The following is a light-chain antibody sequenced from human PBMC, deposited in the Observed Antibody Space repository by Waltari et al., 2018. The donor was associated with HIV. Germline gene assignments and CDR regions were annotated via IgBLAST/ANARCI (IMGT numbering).Light chain of an antibody. CDR1: SSNIGNNS. J-gene: IGLJ1*01. V-gene: IGLV1-51*01. CDR3: GAWDSTLGAFV. CDR2: DDS. Sequence: QSILTQPPPVSAAPGQRVHIPSPGSSSNIGNNSVSWYQQLPETAPKLLIYDDSERPSGVPGRFSASKSDMSATLVITGLRTEDEADYYCGAWDSTLGAFVFGGGTYITVL.